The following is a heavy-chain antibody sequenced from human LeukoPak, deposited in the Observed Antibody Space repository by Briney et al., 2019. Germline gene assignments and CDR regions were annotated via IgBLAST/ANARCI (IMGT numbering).Heavy chain of an antibody. D-gene: IGHD6-6*01. CDR2: INHSGST. Sequence: SETLSLTCAVYGGSFSGYYWSWIRQPPGKGLEWIGEINHSGSTNYNPSLKSRVTISVDTPKNQFSLKLSSVTAADTAVYYCARGRSIAPYYYYGMDVWGQGTTVTVSS. CDR1: GGSFSGYY. V-gene: IGHV4-34*01. J-gene: IGHJ6*02. CDR3: ARGRSIAPYYYYGMDV.